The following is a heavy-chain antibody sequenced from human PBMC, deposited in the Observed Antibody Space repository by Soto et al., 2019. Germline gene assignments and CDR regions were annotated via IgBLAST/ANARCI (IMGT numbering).Heavy chain of an antibody. D-gene: IGHD3-3*01. J-gene: IGHJ6*02. Sequence: PSETLSLTCTVSGGSISSYYWSWIRQPPGKGLEWSGYIYYSGSTNYNPSLKSRVTISVDTSKNQYSLKLSSVTAADTAVYYCAGGVAYDFWSGYYYYYYGMDVWGQGTTVTVSS. V-gene: IGHV4-59*01. CDR2: IYYSGST. CDR1: GGSISSYY. CDR3: AGGVAYDFWSGYYYYYYGMDV.